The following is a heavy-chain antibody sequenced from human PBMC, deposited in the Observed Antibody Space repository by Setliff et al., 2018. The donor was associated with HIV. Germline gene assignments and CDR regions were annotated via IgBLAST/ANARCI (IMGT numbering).Heavy chain of an antibody. D-gene: IGHD2-8*01. CDR1: AGTFNNYA. CDR2: IIPLIGFV. V-gene: IGHV1-69*05. Sequence: GASVKVSCKAYAGTFNNYAISWVRQAPGKGLEWLGVIIPLIGFVKYAQMFQGRATITTDASTTTVYLELSSLKSDDTAVYYCTGGHRNGRNHPEEDSWGQGTLVTVSS. J-gene: IGHJ4*02. CDR3: TGGHRNGRNHPEEDS.